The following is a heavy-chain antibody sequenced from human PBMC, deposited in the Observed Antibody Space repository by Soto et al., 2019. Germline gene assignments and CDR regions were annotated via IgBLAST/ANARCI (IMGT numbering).Heavy chain of an antibody. CDR1: GGSVSSFSYY. V-gene: IGHV4-61*03. J-gene: IGHJ6*02. Sequence: SETLSLTCSVSGGSVSSFSYYWSWIRQPPGRRPEWIGYIHHSGATRYNPSLNDRVSISLDTSKNHLALKLNSVTAADTAVYYCARDQALFDSPPRSPQFYHGMDVWGEGTTVTVSS. CDR3: ARDQALFDSPPRSPQFYHGMDV. CDR2: IHHSGAT. D-gene: IGHD3-10*02.